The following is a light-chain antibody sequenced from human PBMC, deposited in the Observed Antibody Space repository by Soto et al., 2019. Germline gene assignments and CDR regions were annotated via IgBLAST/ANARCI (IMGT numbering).Light chain of an antibody. CDR2: DAS. CDR3: QQRSNWPT. V-gene: IGKV3-11*01. CDR1: QSVSSY. J-gene: IGKJ4*01. Sequence: EIVLTQSPATLSLSPGERATLSCRASQSVSSYLAWYHQKPGQAPRLLIYDASNRATGIPARFSCSGSGTDFTLTISSLEPEDFAVYYCQQRSNWPTFGGGTKVEIK.